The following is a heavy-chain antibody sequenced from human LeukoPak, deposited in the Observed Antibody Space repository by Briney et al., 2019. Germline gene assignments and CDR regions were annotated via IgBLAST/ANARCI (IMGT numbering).Heavy chain of an antibody. CDR1: GFTFNSYG. D-gene: IGHD6-13*01. V-gene: IGHV3-30*18. CDR3: AKRIAGSATGVWWYLDL. J-gene: IGHJ2*01. Sequence: GRSLRLSCAASGFTFNSYGMHWVRQAPGKGLEWVAIISNDGSNKHYADSVKGRFTVSRDNSENTLYLQMNSLRAEDTAMYYCAKRIAGSATGVWWYLDLWGRGTLVTVSS. CDR2: ISNDGSNK.